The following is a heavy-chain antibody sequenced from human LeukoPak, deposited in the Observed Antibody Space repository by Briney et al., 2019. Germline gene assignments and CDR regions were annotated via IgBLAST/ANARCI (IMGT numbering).Heavy chain of an antibody. CDR1: GFTFSSYA. D-gene: IGHD4-11*01. V-gene: IGHV3-30-3*01. J-gene: IGHJ6*02. Sequence: PRGSLRLSCAASGFTFSSYAMHWVRQAPGKGLEWVAVISYDGSNKYYADSVKGRFTISRDNSKNTLYLQMNSLRAEDTAVYYCARGSVTHYYYYGMDVWGQGTTVTVSS. CDR3: ARGSVTHYYYYGMDV. CDR2: ISYDGSNK.